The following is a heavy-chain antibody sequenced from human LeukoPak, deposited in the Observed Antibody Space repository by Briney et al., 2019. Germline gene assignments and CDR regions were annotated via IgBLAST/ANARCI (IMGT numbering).Heavy chain of an antibody. CDR2: IYHSGST. D-gene: IGHD1-26*01. CDR1: GYSISSGYY. CDR3: ARVGPLRMIEWELRGTFDI. V-gene: IGHV4-38-2*02. Sequence: WETLSLTCTVSGYSISSGYYWGWIRQPPGKGLEWIGSIYHSGSTYYNPSLKSRVTISVDTSKNQFSLKLSSVTAADTAVYYCARVGPLRMIEWELRGTFDIWGQGTMVTVSP. J-gene: IGHJ3*02.